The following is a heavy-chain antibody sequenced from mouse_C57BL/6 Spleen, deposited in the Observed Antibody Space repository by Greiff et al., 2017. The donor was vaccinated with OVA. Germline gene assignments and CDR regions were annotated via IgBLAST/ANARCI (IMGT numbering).Heavy chain of an antibody. D-gene: IGHD3-2*02. V-gene: IGHV1-9*01. CDR3: ARTAQATRFAY. CDR1: GYTFTGYW. J-gene: IGHJ3*01. CDR2: ILPGSGST. Sequence: VKLMESGAELMKPGASVKLSCKATGYTFTGYWIAWVKQRPGHGLEWIGEILPGSGSTNYNEKFKGKATFTADTSSNTAYMQLSSQTTEDSAIYYCARTAQATRFAYWGQGTLVTVSA.